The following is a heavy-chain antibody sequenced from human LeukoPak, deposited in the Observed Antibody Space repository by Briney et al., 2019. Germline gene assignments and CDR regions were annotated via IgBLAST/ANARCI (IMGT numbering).Heavy chain of an antibody. CDR3: AKDQESIVGATPYYFDY. J-gene: IGHJ4*02. V-gene: IGHV3-74*01. CDR1: GFTFSSYW. CDR2: INSDGSST. Sequence: GGSLRLSCAASGFTFSSYWMHWVRQAPGKGLVWVSCINSDGSSTSYADSVKGRFTISRDNAKNTLYLQMNSLRVEDTAVYYCAKDQESIVGATPYYFDYWGQGTLVTVSS. D-gene: IGHD1-26*01.